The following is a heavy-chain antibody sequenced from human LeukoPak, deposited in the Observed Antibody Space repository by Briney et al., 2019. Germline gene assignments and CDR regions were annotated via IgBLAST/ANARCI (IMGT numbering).Heavy chain of an antibody. J-gene: IGHJ5*02. CDR1: GGSISSYY. Sequence: PSETLSLTCTVSGGSISSYYWSWIRQPPGKGLGWIGDIYYSGSTNCNPSLKSRVTISVDTSKNQFSLKLSSVTAADTAVYYCARRGVSASWFDPWGQGTLVTVSS. D-gene: IGHD6-13*01. CDR3: ARRGVSASWFDP. CDR2: IYYSGST. V-gene: IGHV4-59*08.